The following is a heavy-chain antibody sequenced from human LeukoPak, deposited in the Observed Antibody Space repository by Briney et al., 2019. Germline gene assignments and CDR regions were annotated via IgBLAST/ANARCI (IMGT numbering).Heavy chain of an antibody. CDR2: IYYSGST. Sequence: SETLSLTCTVSGDSISSYYWSWIRQPPGKGLEWIGFIYYSGSTYYNLSLKSRVSISVDTSKNQFSLKMRSVTAADTAVYFCARARYTNGAARNNWFDPWGQGTLVTVSS. J-gene: IGHJ5*02. CDR3: ARARYTNGAARNNWFDP. D-gene: IGHD2-8*01. V-gene: IGHV4-59*01. CDR1: GDSISSYY.